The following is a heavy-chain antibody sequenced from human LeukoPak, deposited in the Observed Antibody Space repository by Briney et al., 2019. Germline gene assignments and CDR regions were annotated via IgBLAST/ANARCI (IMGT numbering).Heavy chain of an antibody. Sequence: PGGSLRLSCAASGFTFRSYGMHWVRQAPGKGLEWVAVISYDGSNKYYADSVEGRFTISRDNSKNTLYLQMNSLRAEDTAVYYCARRYCSGGTCYFFDYWGQGTLVTVSS. CDR1: GFTFRSYG. V-gene: IGHV3-30*03. D-gene: IGHD2-15*01. CDR3: ARRYCSGGTCYFFDY. CDR2: ISYDGSNK. J-gene: IGHJ4*02.